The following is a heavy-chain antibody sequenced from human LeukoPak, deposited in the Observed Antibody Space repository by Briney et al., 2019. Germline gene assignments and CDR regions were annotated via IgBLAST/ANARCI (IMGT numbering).Heavy chain of an antibody. V-gene: IGHV4-39*01. CDR1: GGSISSSSYY. D-gene: IGHD6-19*01. CDR3: ARHPKWLVHFGWFDP. CDR2: IYYSGST. J-gene: IGHJ5*02. Sequence: SGTLSLTCAVSGGSISSSSYYWGWIRQPPGKGLEWIGSIYYSGSTYYNPSLKSRVTISVDTSKNQFSLKLSSVTAADTAVYYCARHPKWLVHFGWFDPWGQGTLVTVSS.